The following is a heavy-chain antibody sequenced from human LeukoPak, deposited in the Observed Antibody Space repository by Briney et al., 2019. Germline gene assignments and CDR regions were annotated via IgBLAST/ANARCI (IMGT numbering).Heavy chain of an antibody. CDR3: ARDSYYYDSSGYFPSDY. CDR2: ISAYNGNT. Sequence: ASVKVSCKASGYTFTSNGISWVRQAPGQGLEWMGWISAYNGNTNYAQKLQGRVTMTTDTSTSTAYMELRSLRSDDTAVYYCARDSYYYDSSGYFPSDYWGQGTLVTVSS. CDR1: GYTFTSNG. V-gene: IGHV1-18*01. D-gene: IGHD3-22*01. J-gene: IGHJ4*02.